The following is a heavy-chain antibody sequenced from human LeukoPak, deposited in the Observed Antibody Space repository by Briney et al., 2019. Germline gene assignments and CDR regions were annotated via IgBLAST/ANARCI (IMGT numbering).Heavy chain of an antibody. V-gene: IGHV3-30*18. Sequence: VGSLRLSCAASGFTFSSYGMHWVRQAPGKGLEWVGVISYDGSNKYYADSVKGRFTISRDNSKNTLYLQMNSLRAEDTAVYYCAKESLIYSSGWYFDYWGQGTLVTVSS. CDR2: ISYDGSNK. CDR1: GFTFSSYG. CDR3: AKESLIYSSGWYFDY. D-gene: IGHD6-19*01. J-gene: IGHJ4*02.